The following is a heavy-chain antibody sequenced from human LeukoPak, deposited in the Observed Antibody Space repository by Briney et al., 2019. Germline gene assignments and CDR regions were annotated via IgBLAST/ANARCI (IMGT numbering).Heavy chain of an antibody. J-gene: IGHJ4*02. CDR1: GGSISSYY. D-gene: IGHD5-18*01. CDR3: ARDGGPLRGYSYDY. Sequence: SETLSLTCTVSGGSISSYYWSWIRQPPGKGLEWIGYIYYSGSTNYNPSLKSRVTISVDTSKNQFSLKLSSVTAADTAAYYCARDGGPLRGYSYDYWGQGTLVTVSS. CDR2: IYYSGST. V-gene: IGHV4-59*01.